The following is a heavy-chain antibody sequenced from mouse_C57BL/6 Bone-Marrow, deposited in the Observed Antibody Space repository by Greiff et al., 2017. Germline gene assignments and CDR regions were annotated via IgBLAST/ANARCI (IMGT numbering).Heavy chain of an antibody. CDR1: GFNIKDDY. J-gene: IGHJ2*01. Sequence: EVQVVESGAELVRPGASVKLSCTASGFNIKDDYMHWVKQRPEQGLEWIGWIDPENGDTEYASKFQGKATITADTSSNTAYLQLSSLTSEDTAVYYCTTGLLDYWGQGTTLTVSS. CDR2: IDPENGDT. CDR3: TTGLLDY. V-gene: IGHV14-4*01. D-gene: IGHD2-2*01.